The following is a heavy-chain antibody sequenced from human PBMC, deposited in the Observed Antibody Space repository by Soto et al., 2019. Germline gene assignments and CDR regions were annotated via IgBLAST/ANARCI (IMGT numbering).Heavy chain of an antibody. CDR1: GFTFSSYA. J-gene: IGHJ6*02. CDR3: AKDLVLGEKTPHTYS. CDR2: ISGSGGST. V-gene: IGHV3-23*01. D-gene: IGHD3-16*01. Sequence: GGSLRLSCAASGFTFSSYAMSWVRQAPGKGLEWVSAISGSGGSTYYADSVKGRFTISRDNSKNTLYLQMNSLRAEDTAVYYCAKDLVLGEKTPHTYSWRQGTTVTVSS.